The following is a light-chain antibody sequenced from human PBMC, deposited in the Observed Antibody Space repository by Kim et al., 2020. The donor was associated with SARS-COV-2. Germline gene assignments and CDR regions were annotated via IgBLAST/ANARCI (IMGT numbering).Light chain of an antibody. J-gene: IGLJ2*01. CDR2: GKN. V-gene: IGLV3-19*01. CDR1: SLRSYY. Sequence: SSELTQDPAVSVALGQTVRITCQGDSLRSYYASWYQQKPGQAPVLVIYGKNNRPSGIPDRFPGSSSGNTAPLTITGAQAEDEADYYCNSRDSSGNHVVFG. CDR3: NSRDSSGNHVV.